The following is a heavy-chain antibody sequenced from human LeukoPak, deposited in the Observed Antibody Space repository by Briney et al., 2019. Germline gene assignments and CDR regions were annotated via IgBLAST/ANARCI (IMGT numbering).Heavy chain of an antibody. Sequence: SVKVSCKASGGTFSSYAISWVRQAPGQRLEWMGGIIPIFGTANYAQKFQGRVTITADESTSTAYMELSSLRSEDTAVYYCARDSMDSITIFGVVIINAFDIWGQGTMVTVSS. CDR1: GGTFSSYA. CDR2: IIPIFGTA. V-gene: IGHV1-69*01. CDR3: ARDSMDSITIFGVVIINAFDI. J-gene: IGHJ3*02. D-gene: IGHD3-3*01.